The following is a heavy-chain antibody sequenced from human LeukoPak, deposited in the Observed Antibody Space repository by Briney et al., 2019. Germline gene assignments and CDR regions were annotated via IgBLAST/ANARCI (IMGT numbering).Heavy chain of an antibody. CDR1: GFTFSSYG. J-gene: IGHJ4*02. Sequence: PGGSLRLSCAASGFTFSSYGMHWVRQAPGKGLEWVAFIRYDGSNKYYADSVKGRFTLSRDNSKNTLYLQMNSLRAEDTAVYYCASLLGATTAIDYWGQGTLVTVSS. D-gene: IGHD1-26*01. CDR2: IRYDGSNK. V-gene: IGHV3-30*02. CDR3: ASLLGATTAIDY.